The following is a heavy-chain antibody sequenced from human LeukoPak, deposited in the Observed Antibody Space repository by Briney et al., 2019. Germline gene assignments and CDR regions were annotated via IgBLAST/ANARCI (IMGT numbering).Heavy chain of an antibody. V-gene: IGHV1-2*02. CDR2: INPNSGGT. CDR3: ARDSSLYDSSTFCV. Sequence: ASVKVSCKASGYTFTGCYMHWVRQAPGQGLEWMGWINPNSGGTNYAQKFQGRVTMTRDTSISTAYMELSRLRSDDTAVYYCARDSSLYDSSTFCVWGQGTLVTVSS. CDR1: GYTFTGCY. D-gene: IGHD3-22*01. J-gene: IGHJ4*02.